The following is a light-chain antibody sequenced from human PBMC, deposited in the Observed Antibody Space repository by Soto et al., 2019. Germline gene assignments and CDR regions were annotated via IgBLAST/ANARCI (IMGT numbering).Light chain of an antibody. J-gene: IGKJ1*01. V-gene: IGKV3-11*01. CDR3: QQRSNWPPWT. CDR1: QSVNSY. CDR2: DAS. Sequence: EIVLTQSPATLSLSPGERATLSWRASQSVNSYSAWYQQKPGQAPRLLIYDASNRATGIPARFSGSGSGTDFTLTISSLEPEDFVVYYCQQRSNWPPWTFGQGTKVEIK.